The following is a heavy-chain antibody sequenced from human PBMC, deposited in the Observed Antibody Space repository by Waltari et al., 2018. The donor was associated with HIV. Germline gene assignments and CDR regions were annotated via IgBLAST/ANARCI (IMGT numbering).Heavy chain of an antibody. Sequence: QVQLQESGPGLVKPSETLSLTCAVSGYSISSGAYGGWIRQPPGKGVEWIGSFWRTGSTDYNPSLKGRVTISGDTSKNQCSRTLTAVPAADTAVYFCARLPYSTSRFDYGGQGTLVTVSS. CDR3: ARLPYSTSRFDY. CDR1: GYSISSGAY. CDR2: FWRTGST. V-gene: IGHV4-38-2*01. J-gene: IGHJ4*02. D-gene: IGHD6-6*01.